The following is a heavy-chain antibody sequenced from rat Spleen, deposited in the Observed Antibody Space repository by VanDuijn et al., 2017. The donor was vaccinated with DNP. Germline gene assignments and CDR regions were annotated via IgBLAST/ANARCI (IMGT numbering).Heavy chain of an antibody. Sequence: QVQLKETGPGLVQPSQTLSLTCTVSGFSLSSYGVSWVRQPPGKGLEWIGAIWSGGGTDYNSGLKSRLSISRDTSKSQVFLKLTSLQAEDTAIYYCTRDLNWGGFFDYWGQGVMVTVSS. CDR2: IWSGGGT. J-gene: IGHJ2*01. CDR3: TRDLNWGGFFDY. V-gene: IGHV2-4*01. D-gene: IGHD5-1*01. CDR1: GFSLSSYG.